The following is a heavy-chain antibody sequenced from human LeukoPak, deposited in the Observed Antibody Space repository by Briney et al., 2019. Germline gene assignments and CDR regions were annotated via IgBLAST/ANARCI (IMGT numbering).Heavy chain of an antibody. Sequence: PGGSLRLSCAASGFTFSSYAMHWVRQAPGKGLEWVAVISYDGSNKYYADSVKGRFTISRDNSKNTLYPQMNSLRAEDTAVYYCARSRITMVRGATDYWGQGTLVTVSS. J-gene: IGHJ4*02. D-gene: IGHD3-10*01. CDR2: ISYDGSNK. CDR1: GFTFSSYA. V-gene: IGHV3-30-3*01. CDR3: ARSRITMVRGATDY.